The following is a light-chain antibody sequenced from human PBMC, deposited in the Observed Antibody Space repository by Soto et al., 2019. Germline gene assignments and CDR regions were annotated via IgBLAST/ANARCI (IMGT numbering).Light chain of an antibody. V-gene: IGKV4-1*01. CDR2: WAS. Sequence: DIMMNQPRDSLAVSVGERATINCKSSQSVLYSSNNKNYLAWYQQKPGQPPKLLIYWASTRESGVPDRFSGSGSGTDFTLTISSLQAEDVAVYYCQQYYSTPWTFGQGTKVEIK. CDR1: QSVLYSSNNKNY. J-gene: IGKJ1*01. CDR3: QQYYSTPWT.